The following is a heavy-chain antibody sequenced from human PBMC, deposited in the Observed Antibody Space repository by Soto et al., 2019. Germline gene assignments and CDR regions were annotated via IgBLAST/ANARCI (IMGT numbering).Heavy chain of an antibody. CDR2: ISYDGSNK. J-gene: IGHJ6*02. CDR3: AKDVVVGATTGLGDYYYYYGMDV. Sequence: GGSLRLSCAASGFTFSSYGMHWVRQAPGKGLEWVAVISYDGSNKYYADSVKGRFTISRDNSKNTLYLQMNSLRAEDTAVFYCAKDVVVGATTGLGDYYYYYGMDVWGQGTTVTVSS. CDR1: GFTFSSYG. V-gene: IGHV3-30*18. D-gene: IGHD1-26*01.